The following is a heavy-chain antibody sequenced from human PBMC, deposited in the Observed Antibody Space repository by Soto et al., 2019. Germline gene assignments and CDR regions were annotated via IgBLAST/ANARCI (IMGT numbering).Heavy chain of an antibody. V-gene: IGHV1-18*01. Sequence: ASVKVSCKTSGYTFSNYGITWVRQAPGQPLEWLGWISLYSDGTNYAQKFQGRVSMTTDTSTTTAYMELRSLRSEDTALYHCATTRDLGKCGNNCPGNSQFDPWGQGTLVTVSS. CDR2: ISLYSDGT. J-gene: IGHJ5*02. CDR3: ATTRDLGKCGNNCPGNSQFDP. D-gene: IGHD1-20*01. CDR1: GYTFSNYG.